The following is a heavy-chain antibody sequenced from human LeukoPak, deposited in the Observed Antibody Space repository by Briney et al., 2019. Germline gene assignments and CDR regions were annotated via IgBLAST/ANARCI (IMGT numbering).Heavy chain of an antibody. CDR3: AIETELGFDY. CDR1: GFTFSSYA. D-gene: IGHD7-27*01. J-gene: IGHJ4*01. CDR2: ISGSGETT. V-gene: IGHV3-23*01. Sequence: GGSLRLSCAASGFTFSSYAMTWVGQAPRKGLEWVSVISGSGETTYYARSVQGRSTISRDNSKNTLYLQLNSLRAEDTAVYYCAIETELGFDYWGHGTLVSVSS.